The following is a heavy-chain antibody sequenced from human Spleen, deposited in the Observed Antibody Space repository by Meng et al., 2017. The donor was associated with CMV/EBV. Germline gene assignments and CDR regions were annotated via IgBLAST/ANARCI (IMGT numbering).Heavy chain of an antibody. CDR2: VRDERSNT. J-gene: IGHJ4*02. Sequence: GGSLRLSCAASGFSVRNSAIHWVRQAPGKGLAWVAFVRDERSNTYYADSVWGRFTISRDNSKNTLYLQLTSLRAEDTAVYYCARDPGIEARDDYWGQGTLVTVSS. D-gene: IGHD6-6*01. CDR1: GFSVRNSA. V-gene: IGHV3-30*02. CDR3: ARDPGIEARDDY.